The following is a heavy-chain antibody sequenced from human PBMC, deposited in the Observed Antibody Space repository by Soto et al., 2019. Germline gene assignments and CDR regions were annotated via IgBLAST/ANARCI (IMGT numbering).Heavy chain of an antibody. CDR2: IYYSGST. V-gene: IGHV4-30-4*01. J-gene: IGHJ4*02. CDR3: ARGYDSSGYYEDFDY. Sequence: SETLSLTCTVSGGSISSGDYYWSWIRQPPGKGLEWIGYIYYSGSTYYNPSLKSRVTISVDTSKNQFSLKLSSVTAAGTAVYYCARGYDSSGYYEDFDYWGQGTLVTVSS. CDR1: GGSISSGDYY. D-gene: IGHD3-22*01.